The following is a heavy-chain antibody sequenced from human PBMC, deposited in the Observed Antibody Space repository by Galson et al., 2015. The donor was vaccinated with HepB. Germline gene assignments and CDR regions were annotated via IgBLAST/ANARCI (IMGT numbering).Heavy chain of an antibody. Sequence: LRLSCAASGFSLSTSGMCVSWIRQPPGKALEWLALIDWDDDKYYSTSLKTRLTISKDTSKNQVVLTMTNMDPVDTATYYCAASGELPDAFDIWGQGTMVTVSS. V-gene: IGHV2-70*01. CDR1: GFSLSTSGMC. D-gene: IGHD1-26*01. CDR3: AASGELPDAFDI. CDR2: IDWDDDK. J-gene: IGHJ3*02.